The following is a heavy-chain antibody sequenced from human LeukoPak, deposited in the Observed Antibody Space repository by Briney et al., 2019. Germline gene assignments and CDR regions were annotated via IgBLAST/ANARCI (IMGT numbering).Heavy chain of an antibody. V-gene: IGHV4-31*03. J-gene: IGHJ4*02. CDR3: ARVADIVVVPASHFDY. Sequence: SQTLSLTCTVSGGSISSGGYYWSWIRQHPEKGLEWIGYIYYGGSTYYNPSLKSRVTISVDTSKNQFSLKLSSVTAADTAVYYCARVADIVVVPASHFDYWGQGTLVTVSS. D-gene: IGHD2-2*01. CDR2: IYYGGST. CDR1: GGSISSGGYY.